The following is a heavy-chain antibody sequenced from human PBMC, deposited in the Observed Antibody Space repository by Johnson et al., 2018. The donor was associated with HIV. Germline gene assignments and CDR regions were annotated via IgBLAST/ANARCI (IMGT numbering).Heavy chain of an antibody. J-gene: IGHJ3*02. CDR1: GFTVSINY. D-gene: IGHD2-21*02. Sequence: VQLVESGGGLVQPGGSLRLSCAASGFTVSINYMSWVRQAPGKGLEWVSVIYLGDSTYYADSVKGRFIISRDNSKNTLYLQMNSLRAEDTAVYYCARNCGGVCSGHDAFDIWGQGTMVTVSS. CDR2: IYLGDST. CDR3: ARNCGGVCSGHDAFDI. V-gene: IGHV3-66*01.